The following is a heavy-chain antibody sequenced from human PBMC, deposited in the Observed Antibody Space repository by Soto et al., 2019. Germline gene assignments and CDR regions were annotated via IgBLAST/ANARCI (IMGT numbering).Heavy chain of an antibody. Sequence: RASLRLSCVASGFTFNNYSMSWVRQAPGKGLEWLSAISGSGATTYYADSVKGRFTISRDNSKNTLYLQMNSLRAEDTAVYYCARDIRFYDILTGQNTPVGARVFGYWGQGTLVTVSS. V-gene: IGHV3-23*01. J-gene: IGHJ4*02. CDR1: GFTFNNYS. CDR3: ARDIRFYDILTGQNTPVGARVFGY. D-gene: IGHD3-9*01. CDR2: ISGSGATT.